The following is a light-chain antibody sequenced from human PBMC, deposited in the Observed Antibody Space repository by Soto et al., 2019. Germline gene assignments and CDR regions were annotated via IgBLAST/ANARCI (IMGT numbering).Light chain of an antibody. J-gene: IGLJ1*01. CDR1: SSDVGRYNF. V-gene: IGLV2-23*02. Sequence: QSVLTQPASVSGSPGQSITISCTGTSSDVGRYNFVSWYQQHPGKVPKLMIYEVTKRPSGVSNRFSGSKSGNTASLTISGLQAKDEADYYCCSDTGNDAYVFGPGTKVTV. CDR3: CSDTGNDAYV. CDR2: EVT.